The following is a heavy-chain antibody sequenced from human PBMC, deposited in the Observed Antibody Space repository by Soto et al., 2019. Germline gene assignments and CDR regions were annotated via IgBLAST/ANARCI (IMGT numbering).Heavy chain of an antibody. Sequence: PSETLSLTCSIYSGSFSGYYWSWIRQPPGKGLEWIGEISQSGNTNYSPSLKSRVSISIDTSKKQFSLNLASVSAADTVVYYCARVGGYFTLWGQGTMVTVSS. CDR1: SGSFSGYY. J-gene: IGHJ3*01. CDR3: ARVGGYFTL. CDR2: ISQSGNT. D-gene: IGHD3-3*01. V-gene: IGHV4-34*01.